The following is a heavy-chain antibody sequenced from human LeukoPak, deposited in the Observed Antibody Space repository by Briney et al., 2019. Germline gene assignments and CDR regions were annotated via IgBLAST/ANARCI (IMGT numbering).Heavy chain of an antibody. J-gene: IGHJ6*03. CDR1: GYSISSGYY. V-gene: IGHV4-38-2*02. CDR3: ARLIGELWFGDYYYYYMDV. Sequence: PSETLSLTCTVSGYSISSGYYWGWIRQPPGKGLEWIGSIYHSGSTNYNPSLKSRVTISVDTSKNQFSLKLSSVTAADTAVYYCARLIGELWFGDYYYYYMDVWGKGTTVTISS. D-gene: IGHD3-10*01. CDR2: IYHSGST.